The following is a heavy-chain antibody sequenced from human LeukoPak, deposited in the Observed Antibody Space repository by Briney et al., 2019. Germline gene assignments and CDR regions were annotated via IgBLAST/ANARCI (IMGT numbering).Heavy chain of an antibody. V-gene: IGHV3-74*01. CDR1: GFTFSSYW. J-gene: IGHJ3*02. D-gene: IGHD2-2*01. Sequence: PGGSLRLSCAASGFTFSSYWMHWVRQAPGKGLVWVSRINSDGSSTSYADSVKGRFTISRDNAKNTLYLQMNSLRAEDTAVYYCARELGYCSSTSCDQYAFDIWGQGTMVTVSS. CDR2: INSDGSST. CDR3: ARELGYCSSTSCDQYAFDI.